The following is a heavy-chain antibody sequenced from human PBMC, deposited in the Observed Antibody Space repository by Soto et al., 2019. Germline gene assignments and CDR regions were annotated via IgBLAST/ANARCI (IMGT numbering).Heavy chain of an antibody. CDR3: ARDTKYCSTSTCFSPLDY. CDR2: ILPMLDIT. CDR1: GGTFSTYT. Sequence: QVQLVQSGAEVMKPGSSVKVSCKASGGTFSTYTISWVRQAPGQGLEWVGRILPMLDITNYAQKFQDRVTITADKYTSTVYMELSSLRSEATAVYHCARDTKYCSTSTCFSPLDYWGQGTPVTVSS. D-gene: IGHD2-2*01. V-gene: IGHV1-69*08. J-gene: IGHJ4*02.